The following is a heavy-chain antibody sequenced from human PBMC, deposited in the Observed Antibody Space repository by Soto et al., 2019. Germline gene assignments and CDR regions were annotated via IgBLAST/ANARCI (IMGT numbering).Heavy chain of an antibody. CDR2: IYYSGST. V-gene: IGHV4-30-4*02. Sequence: SDTLSLTCTVSGGSISSGDCYWSWIRQPPGKGLEWIGYIYYSGSTYYNPSLKSRVTISVDTSKNQLTLKLSSVTAADTAVYYCARGVASRFDPWGQGTLVTVSS. CDR1: GGSISSGDCY. CDR3: ARGVASRFDP. J-gene: IGHJ5*02. D-gene: IGHD3-3*01.